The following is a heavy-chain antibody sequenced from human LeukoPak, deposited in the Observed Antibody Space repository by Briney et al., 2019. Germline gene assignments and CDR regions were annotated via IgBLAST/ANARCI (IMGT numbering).Heavy chain of an antibody. CDR3: ASWDYGDYDY. Sequence: ASVKVSCKASGYTFTSYGISWVRQAPGQGLEWVGAIVPIFGAANYPQKFQGRVTISADESTSTAYMELSGLTSEDTAVYFCASWDYGDYDYWGQGTLVSVSS. V-gene: IGHV1-69*13. CDR2: IVPIFGAA. D-gene: IGHD4-17*01. CDR1: GYTFTSYG. J-gene: IGHJ4*02.